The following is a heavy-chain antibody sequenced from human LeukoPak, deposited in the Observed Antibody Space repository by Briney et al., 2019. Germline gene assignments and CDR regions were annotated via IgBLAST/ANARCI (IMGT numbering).Heavy chain of an antibody. Sequence: SVKVSCKASGGTFSSYTISWVRQAPGQGLEWMGRIIPIFGTANYAQKFQGRVTITTDESTSTAYMELSSLRSEDTAVYYCAREGYSYGLEFPYYFDYWGQGTLVTVSS. CDR1: GGTFSSYT. D-gene: IGHD5-18*01. J-gene: IGHJ4*02. CDR3: AREGYSYGLEFPYYFDY. V-gene: IGHV1-69*05. CDR2: IIPIFGTA.